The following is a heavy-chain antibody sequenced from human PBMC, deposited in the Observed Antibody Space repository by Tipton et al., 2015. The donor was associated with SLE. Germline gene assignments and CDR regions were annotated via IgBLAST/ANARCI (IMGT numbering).Heavy chain of an antibody. CDR1: GGSVTSGGYY. CDR2: IGYRGST. J-gene: IGHJ4*02. D-gene: IGHD5-12*01. CDR3: ARGGVGGYAYFVF. V-gene: IGHV4-31*03. Sequence: TLSLTCTVSGGSVTSGGYYWTWIRQHPGKGLEWIGHIGYRGSTDYNPSLRSRVSISVDTSKNHFSLKVTSLTAADTAVYFCARGGVGGYAYFVFWGQGTPVTVSS.